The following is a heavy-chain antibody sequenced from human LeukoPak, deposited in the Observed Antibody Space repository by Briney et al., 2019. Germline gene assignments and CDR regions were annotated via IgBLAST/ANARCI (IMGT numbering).Heavy chain of an antibody. CDR1: GFTFSSYA. V-gene: IGHV3-30*02. J-gene: IGHJ3*02. Sequence: GGSLRLSCAASGFTFSSYAMHWVRQAPGKGLEWVAVIWYGGSNKYYADSVKGRFTISRDNSKNTLYLQMNSLRAEDTAVYYCAKDAGGRARPDIVGYAFDIWGQRTMVTVSS. D-gene: IGHD2-21*01. CDR3: AKDAGGRARPDIVGYAFDI. CDR2: IWYGGSNK.